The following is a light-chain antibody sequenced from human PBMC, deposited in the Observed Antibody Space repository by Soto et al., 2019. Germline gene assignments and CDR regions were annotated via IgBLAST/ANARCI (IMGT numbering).Light chain of an antibody. V-gene: IGKV1-5*01. Sequence: DIQMTQSPSTLSAFVGDRVTITCRASQSISLWLAWYQRKPGKAPRLLIYDVSTLESGVPSRFSGSGSGTEFSLTIKSLEPDDSATYYCQQYNSYSWTFGQGTKVEIK. CDR3: QQYNSYSWT. J-gene: IGKJ1*01. CDR1: QSISLW. CDR2: DVS.